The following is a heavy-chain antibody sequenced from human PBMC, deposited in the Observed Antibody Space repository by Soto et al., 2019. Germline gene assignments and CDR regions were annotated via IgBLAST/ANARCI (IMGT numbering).Heavy chain of an antibody. V-gene: IGHV3-30-3*01. Sequence: GGSLRLSCAASGFTFSSYAMHWVRQAPGKGLEWVAVISYDGSNKYYADSVKGRFTISRDNSKNTLYLQMNSLRAEDTAVYYCARVFWANSSGYYKWGLFDYWGQGTLVTVSS. D-gene: IGHD3-22*01. CDR3: ARVFWANSSGYYKWGLFDY. J-gene: IGHJ4*02. CDR2: ISYDGSNK. CDR1: GFTFSSYA.